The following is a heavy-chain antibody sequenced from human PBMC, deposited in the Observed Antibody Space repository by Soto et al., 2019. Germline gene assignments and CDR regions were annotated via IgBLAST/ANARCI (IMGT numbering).Heavy chain of an antibody. J-gene: IGHJ6*02. V-gene: IGHV1-69*13. CDR3: ARGYNDILTGYYPTTYYYYYYGMDV. Sequence: SVKVSCKASGGTFSSYAISWVRQAPGQGLEWMGGIIPIFGTANYAQKFQGRVTITADESTSTAYMELSSLRSEDTAVYYCARGYNDILTGYYPTTYYYYYYGMDVWGQGTTVTVSS. CDR2: IIPIFGTA. CDR1: GGTFSSYA. D-gene: IGHD3-9*01.